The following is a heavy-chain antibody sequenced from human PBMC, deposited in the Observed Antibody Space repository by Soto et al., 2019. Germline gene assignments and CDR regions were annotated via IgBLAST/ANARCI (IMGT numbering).Heavy chain of an antibody. CDR2: MNPNTGNT. J-gene: IGHJ6*03. V-gene: IGHV1-8*01. D-gene: IGHD6-6*01. CDR3: VRAVRAARPNYYYYYMDV. CDR1: GYTFTSYD. Sequence: QVQLVQSGTEVKKPGASVKVSCKASGYTFTSYDINWVRQATGQGLEWMGWMNPNTGNTGYAQKFQGRVTMTRNTSISTAYMELSSLRSEDTAVYYCVRAVRAARPNYYYYYMDVWGKGTTVTVSS.